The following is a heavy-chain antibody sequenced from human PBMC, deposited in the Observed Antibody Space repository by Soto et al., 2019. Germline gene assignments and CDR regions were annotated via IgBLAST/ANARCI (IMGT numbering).Heavy chain of an antibody. CDR2: IYYSGST. J-gene: IGHJ5*02. V-gene: IGHV4-59*01. CDR3: GRGGAVRGVINNWFDP. Sequence: SETLSLTCTVSGGSISSYYWSWIRQPPGKGLEWIGYIYYSGSTNYNPSLKSRVTISVDTSKNQFSLKLSSVTAADTAVYYCGRGGAVRGVINNWFDPWGQGTLVTVSS. CDR1: GGSISSYY. D-gene: IGHD3-10*01.